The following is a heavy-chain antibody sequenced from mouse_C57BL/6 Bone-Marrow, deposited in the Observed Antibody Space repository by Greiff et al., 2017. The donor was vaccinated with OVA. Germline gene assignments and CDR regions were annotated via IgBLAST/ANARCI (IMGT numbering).Heavy chain of an antibody. D-gene: IGHD2-10*01. CDR3: ARPYYGNSYAMDY. J-gene: IGHJ4*01. CDR2: IWSGGST. V-gene: IGHV2-2*01. Sequence: VKLMESGPGLVQPSQSLSITCTVSGFSLTSYGVHWVRQSPGKGLEWLGVIWSGGSTDYNAAFISRLSISKDNSKSQVFFKMNSLQADDTAIYYCARPYYGNSYAMDYWGQGTSVTVSS. CDR1: GFSLTSYG.